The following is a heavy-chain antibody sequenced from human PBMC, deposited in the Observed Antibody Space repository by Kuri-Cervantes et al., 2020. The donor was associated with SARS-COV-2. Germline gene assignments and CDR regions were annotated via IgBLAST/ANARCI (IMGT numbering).Heavy chain of an antibody. D-gene: IGHD6-6*01. CDR2: ISSSSSYI. V-gene: IGHV3-21*01. J-gene: IGHJ4*02. CDR3: ARVPSSSGFFDY. CDR1: GFTFSSYS. Sequence: WGSLTLTCAASGFTFSSYSMTWVRQAPGKGLEWVSSISSSSSYIYYADSVKGRFTISRDNAKNSLYLQMNSLRAEDTAVYYCARVPSSSGFFDYWGQGTLVTVSS.